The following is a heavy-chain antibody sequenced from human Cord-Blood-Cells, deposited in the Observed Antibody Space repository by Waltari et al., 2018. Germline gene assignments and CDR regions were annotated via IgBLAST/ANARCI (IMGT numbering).Heavy chain of an antibody. CDR3: ARDIVGATDY. V-gene: IGHV4-38-2*02. CDR2: IYHSGST. J-gene: IGHJ4*02. CDR1: GYSISSGYY. Sequence: QVQLQESGPGLVKPSETLSLTCAVSGYSISSGYYWGWIRQPPGKGLEWIGRIYHSGSTYYNPSLKSRVTISVDTSKNLFSLKLSSVTAADTAVYYCARDIVGATDYWGQGTLVTVSS. D-gene: IGHD1-26*01.